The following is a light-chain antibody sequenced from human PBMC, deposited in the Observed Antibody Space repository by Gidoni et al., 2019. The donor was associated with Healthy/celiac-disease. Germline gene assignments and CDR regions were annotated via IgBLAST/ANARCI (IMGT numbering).Light chain of an antibody. CDR1: QSLLHSNGYNY. V-gene: IGKV2-28*01. Sequence: DIVMTQSPLSLPVTPGEPASISCRSSQSLLHSNGYNYLDWYLQNPGQSPQLLIYLGSNRASWVPDRFSCSGSGRDFTLKISRLEAEDVGVYYCMQALQTPRTFGQGTKVEIK. J-gene: IGKJ1*01. CDR3: MQALQTPRT. CDR2: LGS.